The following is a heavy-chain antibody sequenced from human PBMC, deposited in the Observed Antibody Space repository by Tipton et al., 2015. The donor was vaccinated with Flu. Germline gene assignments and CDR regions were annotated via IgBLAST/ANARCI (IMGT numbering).Heavy chain of an antibody. V-gene: IGHV1-18*01. J-gene: IGHJ4*02. D-gene: IGHD3-3*01. CDR1: NYSFSSYD. Sequence: QVQLVQSGAEVKKPGASVKVSCKTSNYSFSSYDTSWVRQAPGQGLEWMGRISPHNDKTDFSEKFQGRVTMTTNTSTTTAYMELRSLRSDDTAVYYCARAVWNGFWRVYYFDYWGQGTLVTVSS. CDR2: ISPHNDKT. CDR3: ARAVWNGFWRVYYFDY.